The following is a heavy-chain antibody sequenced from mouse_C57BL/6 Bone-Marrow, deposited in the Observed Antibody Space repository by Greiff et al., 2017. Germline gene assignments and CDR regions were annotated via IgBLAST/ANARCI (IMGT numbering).Heavy chain of an antibody. CDR3: TVPYYNDFDY. CDR2: IDPETGGT. Sequence: VQLQQSGAELVRPGASVTLSCKASGYTFTDYEMHWVKQTPVHGLEWIGAIDPETGGTAYNQKFKGKAILTADKSSSTAYMKLRSLTSEDSAVYYCTVPYYNDFDYWGRGTALTVSA. J-gene: IGHJ2*01. D-gene: IGHD2-12*01. CDR1: GYTFTDYE. V-gene: IGHV1-15*01.